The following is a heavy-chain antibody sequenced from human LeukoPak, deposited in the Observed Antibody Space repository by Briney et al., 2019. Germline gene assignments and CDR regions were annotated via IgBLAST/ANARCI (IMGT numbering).Heavy chain of an antibody. D-gene: IGHD2/OR15-2a*01. CDR2: MYHSRNT. V-gene: IGHV4-39*01. J-gene: IGHJ4*02. CDR1: GGSISSSTYC. CDR3: ARHMAFHANLDY. Sequence: SETLSLTCTVSGGSISSSTYCWSWVRQPPGKGLEWIGCMYHSRNTYYSSSLKGRVTISLDTPKNQFSLRLNSVTASDTAVYYCARHMAFHANLDYWGQGTLVTVSS.